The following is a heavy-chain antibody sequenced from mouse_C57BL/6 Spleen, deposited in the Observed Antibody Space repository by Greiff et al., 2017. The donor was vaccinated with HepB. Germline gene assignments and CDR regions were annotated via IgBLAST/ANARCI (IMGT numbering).Heavy chain of an antibody. J-gene: IGHJ2*01. V-gene: IGHV5-4*01. Sequence: EVKLVESGGGLVKPGGSLKLSCAASGFTFSSYAMSWVRQTPEKRLEWVATISDGGSYTYYPDNVKGRFTISRDNAKNNLYLQMSHLKYEDTAMYYCAREGYPSLDYWGQGTTLTVAS. CDR2: ISDGGSYT. CDR1: GFTFSSYA. D-gene: IGHD2-2*01. CDR3: AREGYPSLDY.